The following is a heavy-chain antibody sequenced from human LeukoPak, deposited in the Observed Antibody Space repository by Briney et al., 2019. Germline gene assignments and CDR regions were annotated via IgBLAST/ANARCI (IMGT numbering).Heavy chain of an antibody. Sequence: HPGGSLRLSCAASGFTFSSYGMHWVRQAPGKGLEWVAFIRYDGSNKYYADSVKGRFTISRDNSKNTLYLQMNSLRAEDTAVYYCAKDPRVQLWSPDYYYYYMDVWGKGTTVTVSS. V-gene: IGHV3-30*02. CDR1: GFTFSSYG. CDR3: AKDPRVQLWSPDYYYYYMDV. J-gene: IGHJ6*03. CDR2: IRYDGSNK. D-gene: IGHD5-18*01.